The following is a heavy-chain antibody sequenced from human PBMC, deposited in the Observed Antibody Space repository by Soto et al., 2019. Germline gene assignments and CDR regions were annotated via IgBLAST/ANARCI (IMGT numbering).Heavy chain of an antibody. J-gene: IGHJ6*02. CDR1: GFTFSSYA. CDR3: AKDRYDSSGYYYGRDPSYGMDV. Sequence: PGGSLRLSCAAYGFTFSSYAMSWVRQAPGKGLEWVSAISGSGGSTYYADSVKGRFTISRDNSKNTLYLQMNSLRAEDTAVYYCAKDRYDSSGYYYGRDPSYGMDVWGQGTTVTVSS. D-gene: IGHD3-22*01. CDR2: ISGSGGST. V-gene: IGHV3-23*01.